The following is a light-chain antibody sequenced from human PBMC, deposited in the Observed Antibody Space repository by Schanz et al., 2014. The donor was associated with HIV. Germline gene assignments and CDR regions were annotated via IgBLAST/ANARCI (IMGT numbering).Light chain of an antibody. J-gene: IGKJ5*01. CDR1: QHISNY. CDR2: AAS. V-gene: IGKV1-17*03. CDR3: LQQNTYPLT. Sequence: DIQMTQSPSAMSASVGDTVTITCRASQHISNYLAWFQQKPGKVPKRLIFAASSLQDGVPLRFSGSGSGTEFTLTILSLQPEDFATYYCLQQNTYPLTFGQGTRLEIK.